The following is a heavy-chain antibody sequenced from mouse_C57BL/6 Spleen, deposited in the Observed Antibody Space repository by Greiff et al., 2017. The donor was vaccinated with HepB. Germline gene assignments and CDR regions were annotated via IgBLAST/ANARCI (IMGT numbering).Heavy chain of an antibody. CDR1: GYTFTDYE. D-gene: IGHD2-5*01. J-gene: IGHJ2*01. CDR3: TRSDYSNYSFDY. Sequence: SGAELVRPGASVTLSCKASGYTFTDYEMHWVKQTPVNGLEWIGAIDPETGGTAYNQKFKGKAILTADKSSSTAYMELRSLTSDDSAVYYCTRSDYSNYSFDYWGQGTTLTVSS. V-gene: IGHV1-15*01. CDR2: IDPETGGT.